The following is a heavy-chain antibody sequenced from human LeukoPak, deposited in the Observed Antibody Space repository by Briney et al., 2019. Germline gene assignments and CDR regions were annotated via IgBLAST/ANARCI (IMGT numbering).Heavy chain of an antibody. V-gene: IGHV3-21*01. CDR3: ARDVTSSSPRSYYFDY. Sequence: PGGSLRLSCAASGFTFSSYAMSWVRQAPGKGLEWVSAIDPSSTYIYYADSVKGRFTISRDNAENSLYLQMNSLRAEDTAVYYCARDVTSSSPRSYYFDYWGQGTLVTVSS. CDR2: IDPSSTYI. J-gene: IGHJ4*02. D-gene: IGHD3-16*01. CDR1: GFTFSSYA.